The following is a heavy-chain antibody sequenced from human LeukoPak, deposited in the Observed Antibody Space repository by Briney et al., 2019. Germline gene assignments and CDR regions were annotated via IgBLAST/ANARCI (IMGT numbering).Heavy chain of an antibody. CDR2: ISYDGSNK. Sequence: PGGSLRLSCAASGFTFSSYGMHWVRQAPGKGLEWVAVISYDGSNKYYADSVKGRFTISRDNSKNTLYLQMNSLRAEDTAVYYCARDVGAGATSPKPFDYWGQGTLVTVSS. V-gene: IGHV3-30*03. CDR3: ARDVGAGATSPKPFDY. CDR1: GFTFSSYG. D-gene: IGHD1-26*01. J-gene: IGHJ4*02.